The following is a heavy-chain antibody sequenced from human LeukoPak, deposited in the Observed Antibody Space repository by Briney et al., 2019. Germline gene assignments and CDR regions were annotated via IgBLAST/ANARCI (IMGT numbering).Heavy chain of an antibody. Sequence: SGTLSLTCAVSGGSISSSNWWSWVRQPPGKGLEWIGEIYHTGSTNYNPSLKSRVTISVDTSKNQFSLKLSSVTAADTAVYYCARITLTGYYPFFDYWGQGTLVTVSS. D-gene: IGHD3-9*01. V-gene: IGHV4-4*02. J-gene: IGHJ4*02. CDR3: ARITLTGYYPFFDY. CDR1: GGSISSSNW. CDR2: IYHTGST.